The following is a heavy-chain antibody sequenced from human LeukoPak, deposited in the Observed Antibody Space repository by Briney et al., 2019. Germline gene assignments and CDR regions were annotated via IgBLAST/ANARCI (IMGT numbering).Heavy chain of an antibody. J-gene: IGHJ3*02. CDR2: IIPIFGTA. D-gene: IGHD2-21*02. V-gene: IGHV1-69*05. CDR3: ARDNAGAWAAFNM. Sequence: EASVKVSCKASGGTFSSYAISWVRQAPGQGLEWMGGIIPIFGTANYAQKFQGRVTITTDESTSTAYMELSSLRSEDTAVYQCARDNAGAWAAFNMWGQGTMVTLSS. CDR1: GGTFSSYA.